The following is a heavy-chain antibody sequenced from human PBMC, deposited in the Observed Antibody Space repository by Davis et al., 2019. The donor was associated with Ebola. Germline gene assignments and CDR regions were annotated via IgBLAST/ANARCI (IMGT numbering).Heavy chain of an antibody. D-gene: IGHD3-22*01. CDR1: GASVSSGSYY. CDR2: LYYSGGT. V-gene: IGHV4-61*01. Sequence: SETLSLTCNVSGASVSSGSYYWSWIRQSPGKGLEWIGYLYYSGGTNYNPSLMGRVTISVDTSKNQLSLKLYSVTAADTAVYFCARGRDDSRAPLGAPPTHWGQGTLVTVSS. CDR3: ARGRDDSRAPLGAPPTH. J-gene: IGHJ4*02.